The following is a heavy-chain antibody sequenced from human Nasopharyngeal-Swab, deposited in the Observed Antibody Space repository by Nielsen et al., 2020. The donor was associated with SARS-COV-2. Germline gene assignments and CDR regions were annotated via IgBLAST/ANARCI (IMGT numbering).Heavy chain of an antibody. V-gene: IGHV4-4*07. J-gene: IGHJ6*01. Sequence: SETLSLTCSVSGGSISGYFLSWIRQPAGEGLEWIGRVYTRGRTNYNPSLKSRVTISIDMSKNQFSLELRSVTAADTAFYYCARSGTTKYGLDVWGQGTTVIVSS. CDR2: VYTRGRT. CDR3: ARSGTTKYGLDV. D-gene: IGHD1-1*01. CDR1: GGSISGYF.